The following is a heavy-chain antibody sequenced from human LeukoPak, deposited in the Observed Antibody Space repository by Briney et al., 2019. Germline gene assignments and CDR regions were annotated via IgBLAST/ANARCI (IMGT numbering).Heavy chain of an antibody. CDR1: GFTFSDYY. D-gene: IGHD1-14*01. V-gene: IGHV3-11*01. Sequence: PGGSLRLSCAASGFTFSDYYMGWIRQAPGKGLEWISYISGSGITIFAADSLKGRFTISRDNAKNSLYLQMSSLRAEDTAVYYCARRTGHSYFDYWGQGTLVTVSS. CDR3: ARRTGHSYFDY. J-gene: IGHJ4*02. CDR2: ISGSGITI.